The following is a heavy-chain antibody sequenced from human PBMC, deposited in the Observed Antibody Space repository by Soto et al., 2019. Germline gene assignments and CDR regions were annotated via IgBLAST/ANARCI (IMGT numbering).Heavy chain of an antibody. Sequence: VASVKVSCKASGGTFSSYAISWVRQAPGQGLEWMGGIIPIFGTANYAQKFQGRVTITADESTSTAYMELSSLRSEDTAVYYCARMYYYDSSGYSSTYYYYGMDVWGQGTTVTVSS. CDR3: ARMYYYDSSGYSSTYYYYGMDV. J-gene: IGHJ6*02. D-gene: IGHD3-22*01. V-gene: IGHV1-69*13. CDR2: IIPIFGTA. CDR1: GGTFSSYA.